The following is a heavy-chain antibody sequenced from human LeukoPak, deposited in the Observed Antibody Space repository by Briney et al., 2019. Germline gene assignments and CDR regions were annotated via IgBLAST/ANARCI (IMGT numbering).Heavy chain of an antibody. V-gene: IGHV1-69*05. CDR1: GGTFSSYA. Sequence: SVKVSCKASGGTFSSYAISWVRQAPGQGLEWMGGIIPIFGTANYAQKFQGRITITTDESTSTAYMELSSLRSEDTAVYYCARGVLEWLSRNYYMDVWGKGTTVTVSS. J-gene: IGHJ6*03. D-gene: IGHD3-3*01. CDR2: IIPIFGTA. CDR3: ARGVLEWLSRNYYMDV.